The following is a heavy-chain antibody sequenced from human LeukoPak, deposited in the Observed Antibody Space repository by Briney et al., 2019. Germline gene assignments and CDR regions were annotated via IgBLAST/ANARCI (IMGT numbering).Heavy chain of an antibody. CDR3: ARDLGPYQQQVVADY. CDR1: GYTFTSYG. CDR2: ISPYDGST. V-gene: IGHV1-18*01. Sequence: ASVKVSCKASGYTFTSYGISWVRQAPGQGLEWMAWISPYDGSTKYADRLQGRVTLTTETSTSTAYMELRSLRSDDTAVYYCARDLGPYQQQVVADYWGQGTLVTVSS. D-gene: IGHD6-13*01. J-gene: IGHJ4*02.